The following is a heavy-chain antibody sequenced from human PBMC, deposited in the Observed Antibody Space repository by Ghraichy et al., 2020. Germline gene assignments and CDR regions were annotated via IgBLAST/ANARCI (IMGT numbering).Heavy chain of an antibody. V-gene: IGHV3-21*01. CDR2: VSGSSTYI. D-gene: IGHD6-19*01. J-gene: IGHJ2*01. Sequence: GGSLRLSCAASGFTFDTYTMNWVRQAPGKGLEWVSSVSGSSTYIYYADSVKGRFTISRDNAKNSLYLQMNSLRAEDTAVYYCARDPIAVTSVGGHNWYFDLWGRGTLVTVSS. CDR3: ARDPIAVTSVGGHNWYFDL. CDR1: GFTFDTYT.